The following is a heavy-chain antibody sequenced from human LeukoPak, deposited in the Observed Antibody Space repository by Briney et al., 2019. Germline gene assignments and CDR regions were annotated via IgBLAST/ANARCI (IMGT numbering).Heavy chain of an antibody. D-gene: IGHD5-24*01. J-gene: IGHJ4*02. CDR2: IFPSGGEI. V-gene: IGHV3-23*01. Sequence: GGSLRLSCAASGFTFSTFAMIWVRQPPGKGLEWVSSIFPSGGEIHYADSVKGRFTISRDNAKNTLYLQMNSLRAEDTAVYYCAREDGYKSFLYFDYWGQGTLVTVSS. CDR3: AREDGYKSFLYFDY. CDR1: GFTFSTFA.